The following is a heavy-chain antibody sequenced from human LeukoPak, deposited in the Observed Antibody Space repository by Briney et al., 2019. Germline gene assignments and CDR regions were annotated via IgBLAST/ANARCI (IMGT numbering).Heavy chain of an antibody. D-gene: IGHD3-22*01. CDR3: ARHSYYDSSGYYYPNWFDP. CDR1: GASISSSSYY. CDR2: IYYSGST. V-gene: IGHV4-39*01. Sequence: SETLSLTCTVSGASISSSSYYWGWIRQPPGKGLEWIGSIYYSGSTYYNPSLKSRVTISVDTSKNQFSLKLSSVTAADTAVYYCARHSYYDSSGYYYPNWFDPWGQGTLVTVSS. J-gene: IGHJ5*02.